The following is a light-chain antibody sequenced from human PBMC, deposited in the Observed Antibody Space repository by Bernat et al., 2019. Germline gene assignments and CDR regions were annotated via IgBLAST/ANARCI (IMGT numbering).Light chain of an antibody. CDR1: QSLVHTDGNTY. V-gene: IGKV2-30*02. J-gene: IGKJ1*01. CDR2: KVS. Sequence: DVVMTQSPLSLLVTLGQPASISCRSSQSLVHTDGNTYLNWFHQRPGQPPRRLIHKVSNRDSGIPDRFSGSGSGTYFTLEISRVGAEDAGLYYCMQGPHWRLWTVGQRTKVEIE. CDR3: MQGPHWRLWT.